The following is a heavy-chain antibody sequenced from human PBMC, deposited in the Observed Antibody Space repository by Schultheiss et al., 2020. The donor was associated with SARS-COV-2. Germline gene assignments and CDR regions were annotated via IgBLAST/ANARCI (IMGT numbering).Heavy chain of an antibody. Sequence: GGSLRLSCVGSGFIFGDYYMTWIRQAPGKGLEWLSYISSSSSTIYYADSVKGRFTISRDNAKNSLYLQMNSLRAEDTAVYYCARGGDCSSTSCYSTYYYYYYMDVWGKGTTVTVSS. CDR2: ISSSSSTI. D-gene: IGHD2-2*02. CDR3: ARGGDCSSTSCYSTYYYYYYMDV. J-gene: IGHJ6*03. CDR1: GFIFGDYY. V-gene: IGHV3-11*01.